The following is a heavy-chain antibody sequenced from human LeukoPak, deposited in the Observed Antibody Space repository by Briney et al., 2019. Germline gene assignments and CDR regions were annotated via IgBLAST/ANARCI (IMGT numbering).Heavy chain of an antibody. CDR3: ARKYYDFWSGYLDSYYFDY. CDR1: GFTFSSYW. V-gene: IGHV3-7*01. CDR2: IKQDGSEK. J-gene: IGHJ4*02. Sequence: PGGSLRLSCAASGFTFSSYWMSWVRQAPGKGLEWVANIKQDGSEKYYVDSVRGRFTISRDNAKNSLYLQMNSLRAEDTAVYYCARKYYDFWSGYLDSYYFDYWGQGTLVTVSS. D-gene: IGHD3-3*01.